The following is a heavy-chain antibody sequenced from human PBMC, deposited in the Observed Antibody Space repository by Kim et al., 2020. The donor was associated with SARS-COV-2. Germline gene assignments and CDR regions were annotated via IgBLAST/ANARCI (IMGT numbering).Heavy chain of an antibody. D-gene: IGHD6-13*01. CDR1: GYSFTSYW. V-gene: IGHV5-51*01. CDR2: IYPGDSDT. CDR3: ARHGGGIAAAGTDAFDI. J-gene: IGHJ3*02. Sequence: GESLKISCKGSGYSFTSYWIGWVRQMPGKGLEWMGIIYPGDSDTRYSPSFQGQVTIPAEKSISTAYLQWSSLKASDTAMYYCARHGGGIAAAGTDAFDIWGQGTMVTVSS.